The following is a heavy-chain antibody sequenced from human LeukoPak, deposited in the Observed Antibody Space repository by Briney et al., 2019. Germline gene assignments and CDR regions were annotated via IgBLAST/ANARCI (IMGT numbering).Heavy chain of an antibody. CDR2: IYSGGST. V-gene: IGHV3-53*01. D-gene: IGHD6-13*01. Sequence: GGSLRLSCAVSGLTVSNNYMSWVRQAPGKGLEWVSVIYSGGSTYYADSVKGRFTISRDNSKNTVYLQMNSLRAEDTAVYYCARDFYSSSWYTRDYYYYGMDVWGQGTTVTVSS. CDR3: ARDFYSSSWYTRDYYYYGMDV. J-gene: IGHJ6*02. CDR1: GLTVSNNY.